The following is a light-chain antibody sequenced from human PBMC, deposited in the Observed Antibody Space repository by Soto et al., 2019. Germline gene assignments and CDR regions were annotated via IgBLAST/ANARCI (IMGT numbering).Light chain of an antibody. CDR2: AAS. J-gene: IGKJ3*01. V-gene: IGKV1-27*01. Sequence: DNQMTQSPSSLSASVGDRVTITCRASQGISNYLAWYQQKPGKVPKLLIFAASTLQSGVPSRFSGSQSGTDFTLTISSLQPEDVATYYCQKYNSAPLTFGPWTKVDIK. CDR3: QKYNSAPLT. CDR1: QGISNY.